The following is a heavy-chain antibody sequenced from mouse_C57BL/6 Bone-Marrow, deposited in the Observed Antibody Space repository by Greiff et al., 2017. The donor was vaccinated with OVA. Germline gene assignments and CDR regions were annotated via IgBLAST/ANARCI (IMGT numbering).Heavy chain of an antibody. J-gene: IGHJ2*01. Sequence: EVKLQESGAELVRPGASVKLSCTASGFNIKDDYMHWVKQRPEQGLEWIGWIDPENGDTEYASKFQGKATITADTSSNTAYLQLSSLTSEDTAVYYCTDYYDGDWGQGTTLTVSS. V-gene: IGHV14-4*01. CDR2: IDPENGDT. D-gene: IGHD1-1*02. CDR3: TDYYDGD. CDR1: GFNIKDDY.